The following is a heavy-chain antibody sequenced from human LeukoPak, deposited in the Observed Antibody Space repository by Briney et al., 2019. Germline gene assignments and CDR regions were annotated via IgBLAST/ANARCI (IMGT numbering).Heavy chain of an antibody. CDR3: ARDRITIFGVVIKDYYYYMDV. CDR2: INTNTGNP. CDR1: GYTFTSYA. D-gene: IGHD3-3*01. J-gene: IGHJ6*03. V-gene: IGHV7-4-1*02. Sequence: ASVKVSCKASGYTFTSYAMNWVRQAPGQGLEWMGWINTNTGNPTYAQGFTGRFVFSLDTSVSTAYLQISSLKAEDTAVYYCARDRITIFGVVIKDYYYYMDVWGKGTTVTVSS.